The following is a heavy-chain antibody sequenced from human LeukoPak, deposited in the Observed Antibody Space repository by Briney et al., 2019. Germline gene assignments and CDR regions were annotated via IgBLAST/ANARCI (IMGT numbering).Heavy chain of an antibody. CDR2: IRRRAYGGAA. D-gene: IGHD2/OR15-2a*01. J-gene: IGHJ5*02. CDR1: GFAFDDFA. Sequence: GGSLRLSCTTSGFAFDDFAMSWVRQPAGKGLEWVGFIRRRAYGGAAEYAASVKGRFIISRDDSKGIAYLQMNSLKTEDTAVYSCSRNGLVDFAPWGQGSRVIVSP. CDR3: SRNGLVDFAP. V-gene: IGHV3-49*04.